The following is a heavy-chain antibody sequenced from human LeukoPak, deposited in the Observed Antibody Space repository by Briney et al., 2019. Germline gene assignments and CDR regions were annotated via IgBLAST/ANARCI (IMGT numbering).Heavy chain of an antibody. J-gene: IGHJ4*02. V-gene: IGHV3-73*01. D-gene: IGHD4-17*01. Sequence: GGSLKLSCAASGFTFSGSAMHWVRQASGKGLEWVGRIRSKANNYATAYAASVKGRFTISRDDSKNTAYLQMNSLKTEDTAVYYCWLPGENYGDSVDYWGQGTLVTVSS. CDR1: GFTFSGSA. CDR2: IRSKANNYAT. CDR3: WLPGENYGDSVDY.